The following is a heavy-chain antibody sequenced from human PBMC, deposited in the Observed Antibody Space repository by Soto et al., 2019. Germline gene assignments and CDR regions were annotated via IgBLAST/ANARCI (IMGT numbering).Heavy chain of an antibody. CDR1: GSSISGGDYY. CDR3: ASPGFVAGSGFDY. Sequence: PSETLSHTGTVSGSSISGGDYYWRWIRQHPGKGLEWIGYIFYNGNAYYTPSLKSRITISVDTSKNQFSLKLTSVTAADTAVYYCASPGFVAGSGFDYWGRGILVTVSS. V-gene: IGHV4-30-4*01. CDR2: IFYNGNA. D-gene: IGHD6-19*01. J-gene: IGHJ4*02.